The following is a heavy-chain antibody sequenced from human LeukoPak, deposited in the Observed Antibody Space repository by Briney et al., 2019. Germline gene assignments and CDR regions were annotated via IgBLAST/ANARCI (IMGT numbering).Heavy chain of an antibody. CDR2: IYYTGRA. CDR3: ARGDFWSGAPTD. V-gene: IGHV4-59*01. D-gene: IGHD3-3*01. CDR1: GGSLSRYY. Sequence: SETLSLTCTVSGGSLSRYYWSWLRQPPGTGLEWIGYIYYTGRADYNPSLKSRVSMSVDTSKNQFSLRVNSMTAADTAVYYCARGDFWSGAPTDWGQGTLVTVSS. J-gene: IGHJ4*02.